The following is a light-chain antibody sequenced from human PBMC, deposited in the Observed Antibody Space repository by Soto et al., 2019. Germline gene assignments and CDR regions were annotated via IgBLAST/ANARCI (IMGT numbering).Light chain of an antibody. CDR1: SSDVGGYNY. CDR2: EVT. CDR3: SSYAGSNNLV. V-gene: IGLV2-8*01. Sequence: QSVLTQPPSASGSPGQSVTISCTGTSSDVGGYNYVSWYQQHPGKAPKLMIYEVTKRPSGVPDRFSASKSGNTASLTISGLQAEDDADYYCSSYAGSNNLVFGTGTKLTVL. J-gene: IGLJ1*01.